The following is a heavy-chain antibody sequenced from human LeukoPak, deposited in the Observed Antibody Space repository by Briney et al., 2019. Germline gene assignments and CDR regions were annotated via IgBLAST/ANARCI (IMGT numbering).Heavy chain of an antibody. D-gene: IGHD3-16*01. CDR1: GFTFSSYA. Sequence: GRSLRLSCAASGFTFSSYAMHWVRQAPGKGLEWVAVISYDGSNKYYADSVKGRFTISRDNAKNSLYLQMNSLRAEDTAVYYCAMGGVYWGQGTLVTVSS. CDR3: AMGGVY. V-gene: IGHV3-30-3*01. J-gene: IGHJ4*02. CDR2: ISYDGSNK.